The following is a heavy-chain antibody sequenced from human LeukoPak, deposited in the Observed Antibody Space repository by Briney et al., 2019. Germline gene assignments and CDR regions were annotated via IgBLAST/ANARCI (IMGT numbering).Heavy chain of an antibody. CDR3: ARDLVAAAGNEGFDY. V-gene: IGHV3-21*01. CDR1: GFTFSSYS. J-gene: IGHJ4*02. Sequence: GGSLRLSCAASGFTFSSYSMNWVRQAPGEGLEWVSSISSSSSYIYYADSVKGRFTISRDNAKNSLYLQMNSLRAEDTAVYYCARDLVAAAGNEGFDYWGQGTLVTVSS. D-gene: IGHD6-13*01. CDR2: ISSSSSYI.